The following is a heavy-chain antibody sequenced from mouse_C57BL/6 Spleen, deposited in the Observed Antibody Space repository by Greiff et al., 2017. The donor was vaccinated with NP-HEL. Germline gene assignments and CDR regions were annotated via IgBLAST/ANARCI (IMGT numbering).Heavy chain of an antibody. V-gene: IGHV1-76*01. CDR2: IYPGSGNT. CDR1: GYTFTDYY. J-gene: IGHJ1*03. CDR3: ARGVGPRYFDV. Sequence: VQLQQSGAELVRPGASVKLSCKASGYTFTDYYINWVKQRPGQGLEWIARIYPGSGNTYYNEKFKGKATLTAEKSSSTAYMQLSSLTSEDSAVYFCARGVGPRYFDVWGTGTTVTVSS. D-gene: IGHD4-1*01.